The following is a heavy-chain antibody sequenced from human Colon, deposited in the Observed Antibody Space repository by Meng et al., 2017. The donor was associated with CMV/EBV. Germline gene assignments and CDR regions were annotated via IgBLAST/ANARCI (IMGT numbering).Heavy chain of an antibody. Sequence: GGSLRLSCQGSGYNFANYWIGWVRQMPGKGLEWMGMIYPGDSDSRYSPSFDSQVTFSADVSISTAYLQWSSLMASDTAMYFCARLRLRGSGSHPFDPWGQGTRVTVSS. D-gene: IGHD3-22*01. CDR2: IYPGDSDS. CDR3: ARLRLRGSGSHPFDP. J-gene: IGHJ5*02. V-gene: IGHV5-51*01. CDR1: GYNFANYW.